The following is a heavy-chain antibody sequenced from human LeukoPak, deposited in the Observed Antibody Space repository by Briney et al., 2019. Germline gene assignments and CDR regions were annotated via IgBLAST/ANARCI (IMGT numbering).Heavy chain of an antibody. Sequence: GASVKVSCKTSGYTFTDYYMHWVRQAPGQGLEWMAWIDPNSGDTSSAQKFQGRVTMTRDMSVSTAYMELSTLTSDDTAIYYCVRTILRVSGGHDDNDYWGQGTLLTVSS. D-gene: IGHD3-10*01. V-gene: IGHV1-2*02. CDR2: IDPNSGDT. CDR3: VRTILRVSGGHDDNDY. CDR1: GYTFTDYY. J-gene: IGHJ4*02.